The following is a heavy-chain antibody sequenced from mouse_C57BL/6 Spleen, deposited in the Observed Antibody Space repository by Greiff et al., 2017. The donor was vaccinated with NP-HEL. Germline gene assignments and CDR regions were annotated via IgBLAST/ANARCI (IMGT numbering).Heavy chain of an antibody. CDR2: IWSGGST. CDR1: GFSLTSYG. D-gene: IGHD2-13*01. J-gene: IGHJ4*01. Sequence: VQLQQSGPGLVQPSQSLSITCTVSGFSLTSYGVHWVRQSPGKGLEWLGVIWSGGSTDYNAAFISRLSISKDNSKSQVFFKMNSLQADDTAIYYCARKVIPYAMDYWGQGTSVTVSS. V-gene: IGHV2-2*01. CDR3: ARKVIPYAMDY.